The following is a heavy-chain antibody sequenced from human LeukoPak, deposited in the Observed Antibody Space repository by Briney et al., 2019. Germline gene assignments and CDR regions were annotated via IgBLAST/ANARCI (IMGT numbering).Heavy chain of an antibody. J-gene: IGHJ4*02. Sequence: SETLSLTCTVSGGSISSYYWSWIRQPPGKGLEWIGYIYYSGSTNYNPSLKSRVTISVDTSKNQFSLKLSSVTAADTAVYYCAREASCSSTSCYAHFDYWGQGTLVTVSS. CDR1: GGSISSYY. V-gene: IGHV4-59*01. CDR2: IYYSGST. D-gene: IGHD2-2*01. CDR3: AREASCSSTSCYAHFDY.